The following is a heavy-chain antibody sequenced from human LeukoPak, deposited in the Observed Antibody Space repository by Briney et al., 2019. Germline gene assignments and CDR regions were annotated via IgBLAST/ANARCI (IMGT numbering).Heavy chain of an antibody. CDR3: ARAGRSAYKSGGDY. J-gene: IGHJ4*02. CDR1: GFSFSSHW. Sequence: GGSLRLSCAASGFSFSSHWMHWVRQAPGKGLEWVSSISSSSAYIYYADSMKGRFTISRDNAKNSLFLQMNSLRAEDTAVYYCARAGRSAYKSGGDYWGQGTLVTVSS. CDR2: ISSSSAYI. D-gene: IGHD5-12*01. V-gene: IGHV3-21*01.